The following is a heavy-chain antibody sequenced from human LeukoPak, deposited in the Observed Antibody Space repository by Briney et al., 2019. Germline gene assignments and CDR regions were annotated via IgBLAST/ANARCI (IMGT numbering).Heavy chain of an antibody. D-gene: IGHD5-18*01. CDR3: ARESDTAMNDY. Sequence: SETPSLTCTVSGGSISSYYWSWIRQPPAKGLEWIGYIYYSGSTNYNPSLKSRVTISVDTSKNQFSLKLSSVTAADTAVYYCARESDTAMNDYWGQGTLVTVSS. J-gene: IGHJ4*02. CDR1: GGSISSYY. CDR2: IYYSGST. V-gene: IGHV4-59*01.